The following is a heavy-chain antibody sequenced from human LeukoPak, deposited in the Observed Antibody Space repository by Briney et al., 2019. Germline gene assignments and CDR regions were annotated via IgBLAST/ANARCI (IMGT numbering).Heavy chain of an antibody. CDR3: TAQKKMHSSGWYSIIYAFDI. V-gene: IGHV3-9*03. J-gene: IGHJ3*02. CDR1: GFTFDDYA. D-gene: IGHD6-19*01. Sequence: TGGSLRLSCAASGFTFDDYAMHWVRQAPGKGLEWVSGISWNSNNIAYEDSVKGRFTIFRHNAKNSLYLQMHSLRAEDMALYYCTAQKKMHSSGWYSIIYAFDIWGQGTMVTVSS. CDR2: ISWNSNNI.